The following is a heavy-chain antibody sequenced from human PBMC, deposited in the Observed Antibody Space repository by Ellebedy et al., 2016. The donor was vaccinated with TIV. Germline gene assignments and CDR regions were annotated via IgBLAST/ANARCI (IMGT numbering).Heavy chain of an antibody. J-gene: IGHJ4*02. CDR2: ISGSGGST. Sequence: GESLKISCAASGFTFSSYAMSWVRQAPGKGLEWVSAISGSGGSTYYADTVKGRFTISRDNSKNTLYLQMNSLRAEDTAVYYCAAVGVGARYWGQGTLVTVSS. D-gene: IGHD1-26*01. CDR1: GFTFSSYA. CDR3: AAVGVGARY. V-gene: IGHV3-23*01.